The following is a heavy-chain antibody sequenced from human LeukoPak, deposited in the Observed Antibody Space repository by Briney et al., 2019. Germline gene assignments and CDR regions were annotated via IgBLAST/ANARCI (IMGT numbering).Heavy chain of an antibody. J-gene: IGHJ4*02. CDR2: IYHSGST. V-gene: IGHV4-30-2*01. CDR1: GGSISSGGYS. Sequence: SETLSLTCAVSGGSISSGGYSWSWIRQPPGKGLEWIGYIYHSGSTYYNPSLKSRVTISVDRSKNQFSLKLSSVTAADTAVYYCARSNYYDSSGYYDYYFDYWGQGTLVTASS. CDR3: ARSNYYDSSGYYDYYFDY. D-gene: IGHD3-22*01.